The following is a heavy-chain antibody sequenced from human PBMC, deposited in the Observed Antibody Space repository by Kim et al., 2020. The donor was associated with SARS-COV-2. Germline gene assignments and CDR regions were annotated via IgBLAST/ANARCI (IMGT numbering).Heavy chain of an antibody. CDR2: INHSGST. J-gene: IGHJ4*02. CDR1: GGSFSGYY. Sequence: SETLSLTCAVYGGSFSGYYWSWIRQPPGKGLEWIGEINHSGSTNYNPSLKSRVTISVDTSKNQFSLKLSSVTAADTAVYYCARGRNDILTGYYGWGQGTL. CDR3: ARGRNDILTGYYG. V-gene: IGHV4-34*01. D-gene: IGHD3-9*01.